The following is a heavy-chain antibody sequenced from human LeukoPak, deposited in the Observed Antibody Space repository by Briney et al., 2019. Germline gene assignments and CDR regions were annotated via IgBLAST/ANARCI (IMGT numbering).Heavy chain of an antibody. CDR3: ARGGSSSWYVY. Sequence: GGSLRLSCAASGFTFSIYWMSWVRQAPGKGLEWVANIKQDGSEKYYVDSVKGRFTISRDNAKNSLYLQMNSLRAEDTAVCYCARGGSSSWYVYWGQGTLVTVSS. J-gene: IGHJ4*02. D-gene: IGHD6-13*01. CDR2: IKQDGSEK. V-gene: IGHV3-7*01. CDR1: GFTFSIYW.